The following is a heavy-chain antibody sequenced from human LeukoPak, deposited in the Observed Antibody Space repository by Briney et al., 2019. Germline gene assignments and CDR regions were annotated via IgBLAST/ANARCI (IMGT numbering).Heavy chain of an antibody. D-gene: IGHD1-26*01. J-gene: IGHJ4*02. CDR3: AKDVEVGATGPFDY. CDR2: TSGSGGST. CDR1: GFTFSSYA. Sequence: GGSLRLSCAASGFTFSSYAMNWVRQAPGKGLEWVSGTSGSGGSTFYADSVKGRFTMSRDNSKNTLYLQMNSLRAEDTAVYYCAKDVEVGATGPFDYWGQGTLVTVSS. V-gene: IGHV3-23*01.